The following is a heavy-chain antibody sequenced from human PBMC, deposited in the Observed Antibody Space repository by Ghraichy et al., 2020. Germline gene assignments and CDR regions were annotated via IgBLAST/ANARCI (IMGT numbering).Heavy chain of an antibody. CDR3: ARGHDTSGYMGVF. D-gene: IGHD3-22*01. CDR2: ISSSGGST. V-gene: IGHV3-23*01. Sequence: GGSLRLSCVASGFTFSSYAMSWVRQAPGKGLEWVSGISSSGGSTYYADSVKGRFTISRDNSKNTLYLQMNSLRAEDTAVYYCARGHDTSGYMGVFWGQGTLVTVSS. CDR1: GFTFSSYA. J-gene: IGHJ4*02.